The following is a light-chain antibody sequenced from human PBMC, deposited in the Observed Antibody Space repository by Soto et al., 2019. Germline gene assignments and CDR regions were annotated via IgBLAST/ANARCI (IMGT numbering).Light chain of an antibody. CDR3: QHTSDTPLT. V-gene: IGKV1-39*01. Sequence: DIQMTQSPSSVSASEGDNITISCRASQTIPRFLNWYQQKPGKAPKLLIFSISHLQNGVPSRFSGTGSGRDFTLTISSLQPEDFATYYCQHTSDTPLTFGGGTRVEI. CDR2: SIS. J-gene: IGKJ4*01. CDR1: QTIPRF.